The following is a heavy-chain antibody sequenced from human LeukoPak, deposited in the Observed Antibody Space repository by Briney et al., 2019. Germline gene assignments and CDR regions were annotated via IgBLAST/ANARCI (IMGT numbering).Heavy chain of an antibody. CDR2: IYYSGST. D-gene: IGHD1-14*01. CDR1: GGSISGYY. Sequence: SATLSLTCTVSGGSISGYYWSWIQQPPGKGLELIGYIYYSGSTNYNPSLKSRVTISVDTSNNQFSLKLSSVTTADTAVYYCAGHTWRNGMDVWGQGTTVAVSS. J-gene: IGHJ6*02. CDR3: AGHTWRNGMDV. V-gene: IGHV4-59*08.